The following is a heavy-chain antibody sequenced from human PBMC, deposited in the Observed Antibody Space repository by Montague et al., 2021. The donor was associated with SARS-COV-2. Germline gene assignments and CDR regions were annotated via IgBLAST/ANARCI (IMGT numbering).Heavy chain of an antibody. CDR1: GDSISGSRHF. CDR2: IYHTGAT. D-gene: IGHD3-10*01. CDR3: ARGARQGYGFRLGSFDS. J-gene: IGHJ4*02. Sequence: TLSLTCNVSGDSISGSRHFWNWIRQHPGKGLEWIGYIYHTGATHYRPSLKSRATLSVDISQNQFSLKLNSMTAADTAVYYCARGARQGYGFRLGSFDSWGQGTLVTVSS. V-gene: IGHV4-31*03.